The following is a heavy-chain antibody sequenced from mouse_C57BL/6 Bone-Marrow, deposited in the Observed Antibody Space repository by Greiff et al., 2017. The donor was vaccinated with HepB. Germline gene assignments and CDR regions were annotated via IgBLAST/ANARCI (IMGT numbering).Heavy chain of an antibody. D-gene: IGHD2-5*01. CDR1: GFTFSSYA. J-gene: IGHJ1*03. CDR2: ISDGGSYT. V-gene: IGHV5-4*03. CDR3: ARGGPTIVTTWYFDV. Sequence: EVKVVESGGGLVKPGGSLKLSCAASGFTFSSYAMSWVRQTPEKRLEWVATISDGGSYTYYPDNVKGRFTISRDNAKNNLYLQRSHLKSEDTAMYYCARGGPTIVTTWYFDVWGTGTTVTVSS.